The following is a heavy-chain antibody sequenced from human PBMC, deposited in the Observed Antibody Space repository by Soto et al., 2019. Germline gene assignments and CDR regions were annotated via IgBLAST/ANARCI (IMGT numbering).Heavy chain of an antibody. CDR3: AKDSTTWSKYYFDY. J-gene: IGHJ4*02. CDR2: ISGSGGST. Sequence: TGGSLRLSCAASGFTFSSYAMSWVRQAPGKGLEWVSAISGSGGSTYYADSVKGRFTISRDNSKDTLYLQMNSLRAEDTAVYYCAKDSTTWSKYYFDYWGQGTPVTVSS. D-gene: IGHD4-17*01. CDR1: GFTFSSYA. V-gene: IGHV3-23*01.